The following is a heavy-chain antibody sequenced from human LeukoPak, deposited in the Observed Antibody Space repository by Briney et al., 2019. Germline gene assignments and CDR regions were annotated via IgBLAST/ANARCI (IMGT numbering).Heavy chain of an antibody. CDR1: GYTFTGYY. D-gene: IGHD6-13*01. CDR3: ARVRSAATKWAFDI. V-gene: IGHV1-2*02. Sequence: ASVKVSCKASGYTFTGYYMHWVRQAPGQGLEWMGWINPNHGDTNYAQKFQGRVTMTRDTSISTAYMELSRLRSDDTAVYYCARVRSAATKWAFDIWGQGTMVTVSS. CDR2: INPNHGDT. J-gene: IGHJ3*02.